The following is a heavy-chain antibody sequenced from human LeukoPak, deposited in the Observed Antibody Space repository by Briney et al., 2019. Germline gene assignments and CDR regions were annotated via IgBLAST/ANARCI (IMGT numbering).Heavy chain of an antibody. D-gene: IGHD1-1*01. J-gene: IGHJ6*02. V-gene: IGHV4-34*01. Sequence: SETLSLTCAVYGGSFSGYYWSWIRQPPGKGLEWIGEINHSGSTNYNPSLKSRVTISVDTSKNQFSLKLSSVTAADTAVYYCARKEPRRYCYGMDVWGQGTTVTVSS. CDR1: GGSFSGYY. CDR2: INHSGST. CDR3: ARKEPRRYCYGMDV.